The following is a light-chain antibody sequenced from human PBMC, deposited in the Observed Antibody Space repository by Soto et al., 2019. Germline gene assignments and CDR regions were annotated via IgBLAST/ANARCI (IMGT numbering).Light chain of an antibody. CDR1: QSVGTY. Sequence: EIVLTRSPATLSLSPGERATLSCTASQSVGTYLAWYQQKPGQAPRLLIYDASNRATGIPARFSGSGSVKDFTLTISSLEPEDFAVYYCHQGVTFGPGTNVDIK. J-gene: IGKJ3*01. CDR3: HQGVT. V-gene: IGKV3-11*01. CDR2: DAS.